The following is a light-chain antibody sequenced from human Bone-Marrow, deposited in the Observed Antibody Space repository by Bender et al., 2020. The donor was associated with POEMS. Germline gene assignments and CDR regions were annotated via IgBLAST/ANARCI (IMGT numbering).Light chain of an antibody. CDR2: DVT. Sequence: QSALTQPRSVSGSPGQSVTISCTGTSNDVGGYNHVSWYQQYPGKAPKVMIYDVTRRPSGVPARFSGSNSGNTAILTISGTQTTDEADYFCQTWDSTAVIFGGGTKLTVL. J-gene: IGLJ2*01. CDR3: QTWDSTAVI. V-gene: IGLV2-11*01. CDR1: SNDVGGYNH.